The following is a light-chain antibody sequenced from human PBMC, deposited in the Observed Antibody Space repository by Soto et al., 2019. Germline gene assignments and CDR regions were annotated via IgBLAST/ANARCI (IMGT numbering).Light chain of an antibody. J-gene: IGLJ1*01. CDR2: EVT. CDR3: SSYAGSNNFV. Sequence: QSVLTQPPSASGFPGQSVTISCTGTSSDVGYYDYVSWYQQHPGKAPKLVIYEVTKRPSGVPDRVSASKSGNTASLTDSGLRAEDEADYYCSSYAGSNNFVFGSGTKVTVL. V-gene: IGLV2-8*01. CDR1: SSDVGYYDY.